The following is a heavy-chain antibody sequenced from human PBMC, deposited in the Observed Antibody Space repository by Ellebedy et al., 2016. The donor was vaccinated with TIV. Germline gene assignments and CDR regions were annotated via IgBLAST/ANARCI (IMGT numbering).Heavy chain of an antibody. Sequence: GESLKISXAASGFTFSSYAMSWVRQAPGKGLEWAAVISYDGSNKYYADSVKGRFTISRDNSKNTLYLQMNSLRAEDTAVYYCAKANAVAALWRDWFDPWGQGTLVTVSS. CDR1: GFTFSSYA. J-gene: IGHJ5*02. CDR2: ISYDGSNK. CDR3: AKANAVAALWRDWFDP. D-gene: IGHD6-19*01. V-gene: IGHV3-30*18.